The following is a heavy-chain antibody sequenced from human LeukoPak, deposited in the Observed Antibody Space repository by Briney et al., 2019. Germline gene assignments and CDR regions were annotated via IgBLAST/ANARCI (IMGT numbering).Heavy chain of an antibody. J-gene: IGHJ4*02. CDR2: IYTSGST. V-gene: IGHV4-4*07. CDR3: ARVGYSSSGNYYNDRGAFDY. Sequence: SETLSLTCTVSGGSISSYYWSWIRQPAGKGLEWIGRIYTSGSTNYNPSLKSRVIMSVDTSKNQFSLKLSSVTAADTAVYYCARVGYSSSGNYYNDRGAFDYWGQGTLVTVSS. D-gene: IGHD3-10*01. CDR1: GGSISSYY.